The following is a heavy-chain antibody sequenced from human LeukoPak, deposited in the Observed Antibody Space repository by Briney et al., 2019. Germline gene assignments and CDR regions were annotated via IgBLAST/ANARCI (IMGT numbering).Heavy chain of an antibody. CDR2: ISSSSSYI. D-gene: IGHD6-13*01. V-gene: IGHV3-21*01. CDR3: ARGGYSSTLYGRYQH. CDR1: GFTFSTYS. Sequence: GGSLTLSCAASGFTFSTYSMNWVRQAPGKGLEWVSSISSSSSYIYYADSVKGRFTISRDNAKNSLSLQMNSLRAEDTAVYYCARGGYSSTLYGRYQHWGQGTLVTVSP. J-gene: IGHJ1*01.